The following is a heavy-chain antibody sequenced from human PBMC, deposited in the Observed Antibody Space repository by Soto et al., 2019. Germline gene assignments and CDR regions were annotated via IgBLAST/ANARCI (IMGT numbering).Heavy chain of an antibody. Sequence: ASVKVSCKVSGYTLTELSMHWVRQAPGKGLEWMGGFDPEDGETIYAQKFQGRVTMTEDTSTDTAYMELSSLRSEDTAVYYCATSLIAAAGRRDWFDPWGQGTLVTVSS. CDR2: FDPEDGET. J-gene: IGHJ5*02. V-gene: IGHV1-24*01. CDR3: ATSLIAAAGRRDWFDP. D-gene: IGHD6-13*01. CDR1: GYTLTELS.